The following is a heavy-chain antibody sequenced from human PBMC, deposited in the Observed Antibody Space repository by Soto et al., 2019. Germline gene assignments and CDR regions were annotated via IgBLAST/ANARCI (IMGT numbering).Heavy chain of an antibody. J-gene: IGHJ4*02. CDR1: GFTVSNNS. V-gene: IGHV3-66*01. Sequence: VQLVESGGGLVQPGGSLSLSCAASGFTVSNNSMRWVRQAPGKGLEWVSLIYSGGATYYADSVKGRFTISRDNSKNTLYLQMNSLRAEDTAVYYCARDGTYNWVGGQGILVTVSS. CDR2: IYSGGAT. CDR3: ARDGTYNWV. D-gene: IGHD1-1*01.